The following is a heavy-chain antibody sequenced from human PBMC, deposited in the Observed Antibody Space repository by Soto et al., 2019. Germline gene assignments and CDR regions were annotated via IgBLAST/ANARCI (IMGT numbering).Heavy chain of an antibody. D-gene: IGHD2-15*01. V-gene: IGHV3-23*01. J-gene: IGHJ4*02. CDR3: TSDTFGGRDS. Sequence: PGGSLRLSCGTSGFTFANFGMGWVRQAPGKGLYWVSGISSSGRRTYYADSVKGRFTISRDNSKNTLYLQMDNLRGDDTAVYYCTSDTFGGRDSWGQGTLVTVSS. CDR1: GFTFANFG. CDR2: ISSSGRRT.